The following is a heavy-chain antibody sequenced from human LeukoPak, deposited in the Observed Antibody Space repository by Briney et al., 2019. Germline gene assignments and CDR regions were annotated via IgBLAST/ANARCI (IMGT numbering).Heavy chain of an antibody. J-gene: IGHJ4*02. V-gene: IGHV4-34*01. CDR1: GGSFSGYY. CDR2: INHSGST. Sequence: PSETLSLTCAVYGGSFSGYYWSWIRQPPGKGLEWIGEINHSGSTNYNPSLKSRVTISVDTSKNQFSLKLSSVTAADTAVYYCARVRSIAALSDYWGQGTLVTVSS. CDR3: ARVRSIAALSDY. D-gene: IGHD6-6*01.